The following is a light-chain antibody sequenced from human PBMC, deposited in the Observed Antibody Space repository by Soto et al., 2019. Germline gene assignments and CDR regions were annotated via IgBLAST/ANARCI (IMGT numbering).Light chain of an antibody. J-gene: IGKJ1*01. Sequence: EIVMTQSPATVSVSPGERATLSCRASQSIRNKLAWYQQRPGQAPTLVIYGASTRATGVPDRFSGSGSGTDFTLTISRLEPEDFAVYYCQQYGSSPTWTFGQGTKVDIK. V-gene: IGKV3-20*01. CDR3: QQYGSSPTWT. CDR2: GAS. CDR1: QSIRNK.